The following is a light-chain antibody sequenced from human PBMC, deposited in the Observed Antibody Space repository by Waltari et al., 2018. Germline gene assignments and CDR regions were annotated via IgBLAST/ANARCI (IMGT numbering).Light chain of an antibody. J-gene: IGKJ4*01. V-gene: IGKV4-1*01. Sequence: DIVMTQSPDSLAVSLGERATINCKSSQSVLSNSNNRNYLAWYQQKPGQPPKLLIYWASTRESGVPDRFDGSGSGTDFTLTITSLQAEDVAVYYCQQYYSRPLTFGGGTKVEIK. CDR2: WAS. CDR1: QSVLSNSNNRNY. CDR3: QQYYSRPLT.